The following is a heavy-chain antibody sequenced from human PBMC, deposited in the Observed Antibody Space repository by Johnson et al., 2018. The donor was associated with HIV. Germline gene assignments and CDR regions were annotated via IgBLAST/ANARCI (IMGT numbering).Heavy chain of an antibody. CDR1: GFTFSSYA. CDR2: IRYDGSNK. D-gene: IGHD3-22*01. CDR3: AKDQGITMIVVVAGAFDI. J-gene: IGHJ3*02. Sequence: QMQLVESGGGLVQPGGSLRLSCAASGFTFSSYAMSWVRQAPGKGLEWVAFIRYDGSNKYYADSVKGRFTISRDNSKNTLYLQMNSLRAEDTAVYYCAKDQGITMIVVVAGAFDIWGQGTMVTVSS. V-gene: IGHV3-30*02.